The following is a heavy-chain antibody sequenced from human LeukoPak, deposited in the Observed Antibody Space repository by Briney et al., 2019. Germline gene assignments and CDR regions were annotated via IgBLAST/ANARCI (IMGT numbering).Heavy chain of an antibody. D-gene: IGHD3-22*01. Sequence: GGSLRLSCAASGFTFSSYDMHWVRQATGKGLEWVSAIGTAGDTYYPGSVKGRFTISRENAKNSLYLQMNSLRAEDTAVYYCARDLSPYDSSVPSAIFGYWGQGTLVTVSS. CDR1: GFTFSSYD. CDR2: IGTAGDT. CDR3: ARDLSPYDSSVPSAIFGY. J-gene: IGHJ4*02. V-gene: IGHV3-13*01.